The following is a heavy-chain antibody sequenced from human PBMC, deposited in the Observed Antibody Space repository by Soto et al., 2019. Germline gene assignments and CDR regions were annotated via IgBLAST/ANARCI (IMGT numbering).Heavy chain of an antibody. CDR3: VRERGLSSYYGMDV. CDR2: ISSSSSHI. Sequence: AGESLRLSCAASGFTLTSYSMNWVRQAPGKGLEWVSSISSSSSHIYYADSVKGRFTISRDNARNALYLEMNSLRAEDTAVYYCVRERGLSSYYGMDVWGQGTTVTVSS. D-gene: IGHD3-10*01. CDR1: GFTLTSYS. J-gene: IGHJ6*02. V-gene: IGHV3-21*01.